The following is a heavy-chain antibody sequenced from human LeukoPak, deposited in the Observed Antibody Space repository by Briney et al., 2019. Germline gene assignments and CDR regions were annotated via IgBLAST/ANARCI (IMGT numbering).Heavy chain of an antibody. D-gene: IGHD6-19*01. CDR2: IYCSGST. J-gene: IGHJ3*02. Sequence: PSETLSLTCTVSGCSISSYYWSWIRQPPGQGLEWIGYIYCSGSTNYNPSLKSRVTISVDTSKNQFSLKLSSVTPADTAVYYCARAGSSGWYVDAFDIWGQGTMVTVSS. CDR3: ARAGSSGWYVDAFDI. CDR1: GCSISSYY. V-gene: IGHV4-59*01.